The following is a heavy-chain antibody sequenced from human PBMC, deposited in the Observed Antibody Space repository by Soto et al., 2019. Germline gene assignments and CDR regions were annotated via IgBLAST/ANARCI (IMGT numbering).Heavy chain of an antibody. CDR3: ARGEERVAMPSGY. CDR1: GYTFTRYG. D-gene: IGHD2-2*01. J-gene: IGHJ4*02. CDR2: INTFFGTT. V-gene: IGHV1-69*13. Sequence: GASVKVSCKASGYTFTRYGIGWARQAPGQGLEWMGGINTFFGTTNYAQNFQGRVTITADESTSTAYMELSCVTAADTAVYYCARGEERVAMPSGYWGQGTLVTVSS.